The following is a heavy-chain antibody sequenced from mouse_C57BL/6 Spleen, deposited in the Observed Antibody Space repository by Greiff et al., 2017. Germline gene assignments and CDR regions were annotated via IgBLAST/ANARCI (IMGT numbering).Heavy chain of an antibody. D-gene: IGHD1-3*01. CDR2: ISYDGSN. V-gene: IGHV3-6*01. CDR3: ASLNWFYAMDY. Sequence: ESGPGLVKPSQSLSLTCSVTGYSITSGYYWNWIRQFPGNKLEWMGYISYDGSNNYNPSLKNRISITRDTSKNQFFLKLNSVTTEDTATYYCASLNWFYAMDYWGQGTSVTVSS. CDR1: GYSITSGYY. J-gene: IGHJ4*01.